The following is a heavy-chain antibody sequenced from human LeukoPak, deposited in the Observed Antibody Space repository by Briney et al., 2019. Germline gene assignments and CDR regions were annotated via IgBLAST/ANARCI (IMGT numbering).Heavy chain of an antibody. CDR1: GFTFSSYS. CDR2: INHSGNT. Sequence: GSLRLSCAASGFTFSSYSMNWVRQPPGKGLEWIGEINHSGNTNYNPSLKSRVTISVDTSKNQFSLNLSSVTAADTAVYYCATVYSGYDVVGEDYWGQGTLVTVSS. CDR3: ATVYSGYDVVGEDY. J-gene: IGHJ4*02. V-gene: IGHV4-34*01. D-gene: IGHD5-12*01.